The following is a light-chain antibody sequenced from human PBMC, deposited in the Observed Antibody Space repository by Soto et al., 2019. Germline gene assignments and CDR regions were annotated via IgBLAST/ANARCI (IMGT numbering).Light chain of an antibody. CDR1: QSVSSF. J-gene: IGKJ5*01. Sequence: IVLTQSPGTLSLSPGEGATLSCRASQSVSSFLAWYQQKPGQXPRLLVYDASKRATGIPARFSGSGSGTDFTLTISSPEPEDFAVYYCQQGVTFGQGTRLEIK. V-gene: IGKV3-11*01. CDR2: DAS. CDR3: QQGVT.